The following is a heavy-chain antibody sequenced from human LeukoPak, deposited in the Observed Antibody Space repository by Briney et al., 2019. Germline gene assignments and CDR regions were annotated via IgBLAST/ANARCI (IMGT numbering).Heavy chain of an antibody. Sequence: GASVKVSCKASGYTFTAYYIHWVRQAPGQGLEWMGWIDPNSGGTDYAQKFQGRVTMTRNTSISTAYMELSRLTSDDAAVYYCARDTSFSLWNDYFDRWGQGTLVTVSS. CDR2: IDPNSGGT. CDR1: GYTFTAYY. CDR3: ARDTSFSLWNDYFDR. V-gene: IGHV1-2*02. D-gene: IGHD2-21*01. J-gene: IGHJ4*02.